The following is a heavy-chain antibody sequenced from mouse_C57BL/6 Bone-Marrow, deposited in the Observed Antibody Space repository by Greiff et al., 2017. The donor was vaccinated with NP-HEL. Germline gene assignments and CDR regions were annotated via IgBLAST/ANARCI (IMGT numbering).Heavy chain of an antibody. V-gene: IGHV1-81*01. CDR1: GYTFTSYG. CDR3: ARGGYSAWCAY. Sequence: VQLQQSGAELARPGASVKLSCKASGYTFTSYGISWVKQRTGQGLEWIGEIYPRSGNTYYNEKFKGKATLTADKSSSTAYMELRSLTSEDSAVYFCARGGYSAWCAYWGQGTLVTVSA. J-gene: IGHJ3*01. CDR2: IYPRSGNT. D-gene: IGHD2-3*01.